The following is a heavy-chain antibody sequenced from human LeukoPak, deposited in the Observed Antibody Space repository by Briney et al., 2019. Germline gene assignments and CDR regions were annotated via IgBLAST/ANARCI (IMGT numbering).Heavy chain of an antibody. V-gene: IGHV4-30-4*01. D-gene: IGHD2-15*01. CDR1: GDSISSDHYY. Sequence: SETLSLTCTVSGDSISSDHYYWSWIRQPPGKGLGWIGCIYYGGSTYYNPSLKSRITISLDTSKNQFSLKLRSVTAADTAVYYCARVIPDIVVVVAAIGWFDPWGQGTLVTVSS. J-gene: IGHJ5*02. CDR2: IYYGGST. CDR3: ARVIPDIVVVVAAIGWFDP.